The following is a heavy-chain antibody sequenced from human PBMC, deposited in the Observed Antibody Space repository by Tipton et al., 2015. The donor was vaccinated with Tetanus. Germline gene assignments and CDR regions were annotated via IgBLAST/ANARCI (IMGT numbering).Heavy chain of an antibody. CDR2: VYHSGST. CDR3: ATMTPVDWYFDL. Sequence: TLSLTCTVSGGSVSRSSHYWTWIRQPPGKELEWVGYVYHSGSTNYYPSLKSRLTISLDTSKNQFSLNLRSVITADTAVYYCATMTPVDWYFDLWGRGTLVTVSS. J-gene: IGHJ2*01. V-gene: IGHV4-61*01. CDR1: GGSVSRSSHY. D-gene: IGHD4-23*01.